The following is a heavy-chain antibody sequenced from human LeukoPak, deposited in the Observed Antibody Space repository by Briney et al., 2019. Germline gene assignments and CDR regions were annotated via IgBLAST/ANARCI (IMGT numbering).Heavy chain of an antibody. CDR1: GYTLTSYD. V-gene: IGHV1-8*01. Sequence: ASVKVSCKASGYTLTSYDINWVRQATGQGLEWMGWMNPNSGRTGYAQNFQGRITITRNTSISTAYMELSSLRSEDTAVYYCARAGQGYCSSASCFLSLDYWGQGTLVTVSS. CDR2: MNPNSGRT. J-gene: IGHJ4*02. D-gene: IGHD2-2*01. CDR3: ARAGQGYCSSASCFLSLDY.